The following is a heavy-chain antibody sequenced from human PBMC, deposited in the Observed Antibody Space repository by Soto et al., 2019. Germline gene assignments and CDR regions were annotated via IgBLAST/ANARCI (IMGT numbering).Heavy chain of an antibody. V-gene: IGHV3-23*01. CDR3: AKDRNYPRDQFHN. CDR2: ISANGEGI. Sequence: GSLRLSCAASGFTGSNYAMSWVRQAPGKGLEWVSAISANGEGIYYADSVKGRFIISRDSSKNTVFLHMDSLTAEDTAVYYCAKDRNYPRDQFHNWGQGTLVTVSS. CDR1: GFTGSNYA. D-gene: IGHD1-7*01. J-gene: IGHJ4*02.